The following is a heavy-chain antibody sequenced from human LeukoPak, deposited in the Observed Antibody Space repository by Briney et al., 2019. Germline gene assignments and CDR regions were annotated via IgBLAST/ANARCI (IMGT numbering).Heavy chain of an antibody. D-gene: IGHD5/OR15-5a*01. CDR1: GGSISSYY. CDR2: IYTSGST. CDR3: ARYLRGSARYWYFDL. Sequence: PSETLSLTCTVSGGSISSYYWSWIRQPPGKGREWSGRIYTSGSTNYNPSRKSRVTMSVDTSKNPFSLKLSSVTAADTAVYYCARYLRGSARYWYFDLWGRGTLVTVSS. J-gene: IGHJ2*01. V-gene: IGHV4-4*07.